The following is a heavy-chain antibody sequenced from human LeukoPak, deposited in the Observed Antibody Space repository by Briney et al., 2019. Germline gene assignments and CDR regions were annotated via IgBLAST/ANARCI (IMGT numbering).Heavy chain of an antibody. CDR3: ARRYAGERGAEHYFDY. D-gene: IGHD2-2*01. J-gene: IGHJ4*02. V-gene: IGHV5-51*01. CDR2: IYPGDSDT. CDR1: GYIFTNYW. Sequence: GESLKISCKGSGYIFTNYWIGWVRQMPGKGLEWMGIIYPGDSDTRYSPSFQGQVIISADKSITTPYLQWSSLKASDTAMYYCARRYAGERGAEHYFDYWGQGTVVTVSS.